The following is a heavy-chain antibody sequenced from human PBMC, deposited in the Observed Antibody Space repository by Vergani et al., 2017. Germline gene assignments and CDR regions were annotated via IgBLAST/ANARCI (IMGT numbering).Heavy chain of an antibody. CDR1: GYTFTSYG. CDR2: ISAYNGNT. CDR3: ARTPTTVTPYYYYGMDV. D-gene: IGHD4-17*01. J-gene: IGHJ6*02. Sequence: QVQLVQSGAEVKKPGASVKVSCKASGYTFTSYGISWVRQAPGQGLEWMGWISAYNGNTNYAQKLQGRVTMTTDTSTSTAYMGLRSLRSDDTAVYYCARTPTTVTPYYYYGMDVWGQGTTVTVSS. V-gene: IGHV1-18*04.